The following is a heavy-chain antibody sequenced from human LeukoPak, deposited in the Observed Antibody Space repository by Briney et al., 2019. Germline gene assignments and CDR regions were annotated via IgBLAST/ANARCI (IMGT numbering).Heavy chain of an antibody. CDR3: ASAIYDYVWGSYRSGYYFDY. Sequence: PPETLSLTCTVSGGSISSYYWSWIRQPPGKGLEWIGYIYYSGSTNYNPSLKSRVTISVDTSKNQFSLKLSSVTAADTAVYYCASAIYDYVWGSYRSGYYFDYWGQGTLVTVSS. J-gene: IGHJ4*02. D-gene: IGHD3-16*02. V-gene: IGHV4-59*01. CDR1: GGSISSYY. CDR2: IYYSGST.